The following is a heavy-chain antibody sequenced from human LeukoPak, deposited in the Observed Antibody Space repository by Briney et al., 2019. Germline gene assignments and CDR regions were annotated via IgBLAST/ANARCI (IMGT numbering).Heavy chain of an antibody. J-gene: IGHJ1*01. V-gene: IGHV3-23*01. CDR1: GFTFGSYG. CDR2: ITPNADRV. CDR3: AIMHGYYDGSGYWVQ. D-gene: IGHD3-22*01. Sequence: GGSLRLSCAASGFTFGSYGMSWVRQAPGKGLEWVSFITPNADRVSYADSVKGRFTISRDNPRNTLYMQMNSLRDEDTAVYYCAIMHGYYDGSGYWVQWGQGALVTVSS.